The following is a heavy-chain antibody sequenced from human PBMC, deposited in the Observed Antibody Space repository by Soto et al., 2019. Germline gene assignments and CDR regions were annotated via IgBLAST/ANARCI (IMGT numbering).Heavy chain of an antibody. Sequence: QVQLVQSGAEVKKPGSSVKVSCKASGGTFSSYAISWVRQAPGQGLEWMGGIIPIFGTANYAQKFQGRVTITADKSTSTAYMKLSSLRSEDTAVYYCARERGEQQLVRWYFDYWGQGTLVTVSS. CDR3: ARERGEQQLVRWYFDY. D-gene: IGHD6-13*01. V-gene: IGHV1-69*06. CDR2: IIPIFGTA. J-gene: IGHJ4*02. CDR1: GGTFSSYA.